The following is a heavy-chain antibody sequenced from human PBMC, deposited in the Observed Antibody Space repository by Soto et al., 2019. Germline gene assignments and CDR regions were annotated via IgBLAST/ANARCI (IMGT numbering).Heavy chain of an antibody. J-gene: IGHJ6*02. V-gene: IGHV4-30-4*01. CDR3: ARAVITMVRGAIPYYYYGMDV. CDR2: IYYSGST. CDR1: GGSISSGDYY. Sequence: QVQLQESGPGLVKPSQTLSLTCTVSGGSISSGDYYWSWIRQPPGKGLEWIGYIYYSGSTYYNPSLKSRVTISVDTSKNQFSLKLSSVTAADTAVYYCARAVITMVRGAIPYYYYGMDVWGQGTTVTVSS. D-gene: IGHD3-10*01.